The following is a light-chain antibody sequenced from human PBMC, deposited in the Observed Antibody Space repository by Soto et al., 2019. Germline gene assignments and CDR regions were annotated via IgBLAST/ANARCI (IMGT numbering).Light chain of an antibody. CDR3: ASYTTSRTYV. J-gene: IGLJ1*01. CDR1: SSDVGGYSY. Sequence: QSALTQPASVSGSPGQSIAISCTGTSSDVGGYSYVSWYQQQPGKAPKLVTSDVSNRPSGVSDRFSGSKSGNTASLTISGLQTEDEADYYCASYTTSRTYVFGTGTKVTVL. CDR2: DVS. V-gene: IGLV2-14*01.